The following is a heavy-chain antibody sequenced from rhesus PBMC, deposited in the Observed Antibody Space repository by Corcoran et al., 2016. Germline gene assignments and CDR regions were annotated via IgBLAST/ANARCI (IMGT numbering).Heavy chain of an antibody. CDR1: GFSLSTSGMC. D-gene: IGHD3-16*01. J-gene: IGHJ3*01. Sequence: QVTLKESGPALVQPTQTLTLTCTFSGFSLSTSGMCVGWIRQPPGKTLEWHAPIYWDDDKRYNTSLKSRLTMSKDTSKNQVVLTMTNMDSVDTATYYCVRRRDYSADAFDFWGQGLRVTVSS. CDR2: IYWDDDK. CDR3: VRRRDYSADAFDF. V-gene: IGHV2-1*01.